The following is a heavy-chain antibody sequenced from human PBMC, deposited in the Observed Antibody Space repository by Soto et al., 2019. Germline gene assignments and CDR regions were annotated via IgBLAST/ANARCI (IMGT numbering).Heavy chain of an antibody. D-gene: IGHD2-2*01. CDR3: ARALGYCSSTSCYWGDAFDI. CDR2: IYYSGST. CDR1: GGSISSYY. V-gene: IGHV4-59*01. Sequence: TLSLTCTVSGGSISSYYWSWIRQPPGKGLEWIGYIYYSGSTNYNPSLKSRVTISVDTSKNQFSLKLSSVTAADTAVYYCARALGYCSSTSCYWGDAFDIWGQGTMVTVSS. J-gene: IGHJ3*02.